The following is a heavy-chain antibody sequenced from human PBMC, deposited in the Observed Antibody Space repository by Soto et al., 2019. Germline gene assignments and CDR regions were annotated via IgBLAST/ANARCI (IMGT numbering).Heavy chain of an antibody. V-gene: IGHV3-23*01. CDR2: ISGSGGST. J-gene: IGHJ6*03. D-gene: IGHD3-9*01. CDR1: GFTFSSYA. CDR3: ARLYYDILTGYYPRGYYYYYMDV. Sequence: EVQLLESGGGLVQPGGSLRLSCAASGFTFSSYAMSWVRQAPGKGLEWVSAISGSGGSTYYADSVKGRFTISRDNSKNTLYLQMNSLRADDTAVYYCARLYYDILTGYYPRGYYYYYMDVWGKGTTVTVFS.